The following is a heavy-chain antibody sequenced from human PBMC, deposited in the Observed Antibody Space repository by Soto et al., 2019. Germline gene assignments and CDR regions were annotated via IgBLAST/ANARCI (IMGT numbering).Heavy chain of an antibody. D-gene: IGHD5-12*01. CDR2: VKDGGHT. Sequence: QVQLQQWGAGLLKPSETLSLNCAVTGGSLSGYYWSWIRQPPGKGLEWIGEVKDGGHTNYSPSLRGRVTLSSDTSNNQFSLSLNSVTAADTGVYYCARGQEGVVATHWDQGSLVTVSS. J-gene: IGHJ4*02. CDR1: GGSLSGYY. V-gene: IGHV4-34*01. CDR3: ARGQEGVVATH.